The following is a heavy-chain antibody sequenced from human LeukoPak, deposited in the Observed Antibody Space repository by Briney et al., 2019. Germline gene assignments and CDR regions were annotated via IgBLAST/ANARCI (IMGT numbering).Heavy chain of an antibody. V-gene: IGHV3-23*01. D-gene: IGHD3-3*01. CDR1: GFTFSSYA. CDR2: ISGSGGST. CDR3: AKDPFLTPAGDFWGNQDLEVYY. Sequence: GGSQRLSCAASGFTFSSYAMSWVRQAPGKGLEWVSAISGSGGSTYYADSVKGRFTISRDNSKNTLYLQMNSLRAEDTAVYYCAKDPFLTPAGDFWGNQDLEVYYWGQGTLVTVSS. J-gene: IGHJ4*02.